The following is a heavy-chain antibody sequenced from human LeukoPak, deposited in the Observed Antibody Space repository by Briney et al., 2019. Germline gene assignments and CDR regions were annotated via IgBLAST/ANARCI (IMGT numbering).Heavy chain of an antibody. CDR2: IKQDGNEK. Sequence: PGRSLRLSCAASGFTFSNYGMHWVRQAPGKGLEWVANIKQDGNEKYYVDSVKGRFTISRDNDKNSLYLQMNSLRAEDTAVYYCVREDRSCYYYWGQGTLVTVSS. CDR1: GFTFSNYG. J-gene: IGHJ4*02. CDR3: VREDRSCYYY. V-gene: IGHV3-7*03. D-gene: IGHD2-15*01.